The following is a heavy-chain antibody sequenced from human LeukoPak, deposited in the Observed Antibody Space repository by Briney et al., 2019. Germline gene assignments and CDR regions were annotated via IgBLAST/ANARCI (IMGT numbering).Heavy chain of an antibody. D-gene: IGHD5-12*01. CDR2: ISSSSSYI. J-gene: IGHJ4*02. CDR3: ARDGGYSGYGLFDY. Sequence: GGSLRLSCAASGFTFSSYSMNWVRQAPGKGLEWVSSISSSSSYIYYADSVKGRFTISRDNAKNSLYLQMNSLRAEDTAVYYCARDGGYSGYGLFDYWGQGTLVTVSS. V-gene: IGHV3-21*01. CDR1: GFTFSSYS.